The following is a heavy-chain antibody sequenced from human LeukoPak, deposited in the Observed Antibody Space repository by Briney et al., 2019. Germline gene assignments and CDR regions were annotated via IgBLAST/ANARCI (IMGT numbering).Heavy chain of an antibody. D-gene: IGHD3-22*01. CDR3: ASGGPGSYDSSGYKFDY. Sequence: SETLSLTCTVSGGSISSYYWSWIRQPPGKGLEWIGYIYYSGSTNYNPSLKSRVTISVDTSKNQFSLKLSSVTAADTAVYYCASGGPGSYDSSGYKFDYWGQGTLVTVSS. CDR1: GGSISSYY. V-gene: IGHV4-59*08. J-gene: IGHJ4*02. CDR2: IYYSGST.